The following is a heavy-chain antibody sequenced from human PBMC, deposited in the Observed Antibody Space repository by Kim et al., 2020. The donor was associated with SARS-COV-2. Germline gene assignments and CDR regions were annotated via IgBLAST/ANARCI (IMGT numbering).Heavy chain of an antibody. CDR2: K. CDR3: ARGGYSNFDF. J-gene: IGHJ4*02. D-gene: IGHD2-21*01. Sequence: KNYGESMKGRFTISRDNAKNALYLQMNSLRVEDTAVYYCARGGYSNFDFWGQGTQVTVSS. V-gene: IGHV3-7*01.